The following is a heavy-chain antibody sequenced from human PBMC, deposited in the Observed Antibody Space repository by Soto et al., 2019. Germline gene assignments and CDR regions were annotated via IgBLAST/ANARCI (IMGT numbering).Heavy chain of an antibody. V-gene: IGHV2-5*02. D-gene: IGHD3-10*01. CDR3: AHTQLNYYGSGTYYFDY. CDR2: IYWDDDK. Sequence: QITLKESGPPLVKATQTLTLTCTFSGFSLSTSGVGVGWIRQPPGKALEWLALIYWDDDKRYSPSLKSRLTITKDTSKNQVVLIMTNMVPVDTATYYCAHTQLNYYGSGTYYFDYWGQGTLVTVSS. CDR1: GFSLSTSGVG. J-gene: IGHJ4*02.